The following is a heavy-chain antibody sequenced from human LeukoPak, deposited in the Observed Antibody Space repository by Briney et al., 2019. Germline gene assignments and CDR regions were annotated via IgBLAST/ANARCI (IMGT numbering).Heavy chain of an antibody. J-gene: IGHJ6*02. CDR1: GGTFSSYA. V-gene: IGHV1-46*01. D-gene: IGHD5-18*01. CDR3: ARFPNTAMVMGLEYYYYGMDV. Sequence: ASVTVSCKASGGTFSSYAISWVRQAPGQGLEWMGIINPSGGSTSYAQKFQGRVTMTRDTSTSTVYMELSSLRSEDTAVYYCARFPNTAMVMGLEYYYYGMDVWGQGTTVTVSS. CDR2: INPSGGST.